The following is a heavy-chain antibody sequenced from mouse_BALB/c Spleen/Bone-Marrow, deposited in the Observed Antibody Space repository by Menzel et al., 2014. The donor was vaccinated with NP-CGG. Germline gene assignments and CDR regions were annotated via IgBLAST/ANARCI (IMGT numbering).Heavy chain of an antibody. J-gene: IGHJ2*01. Sequence: EVKVVESGGDLVKPGGSLKLSCVASGFTFSSYGMSWVRQTPDKRLEWVATISSDGSSTYYPASVKGRFTISRDNAKSTLYLQMSSLNSEDTAMYYCTRRPLQANSYFDCWGQGTTLTVSS. CDR3: TRRPLQANSYFDC. CDR2: ISSDGSST. D-gene: IGHD3-2*02. V-gene: IGHV5-6*02. CDR1: GFTFSSYG.